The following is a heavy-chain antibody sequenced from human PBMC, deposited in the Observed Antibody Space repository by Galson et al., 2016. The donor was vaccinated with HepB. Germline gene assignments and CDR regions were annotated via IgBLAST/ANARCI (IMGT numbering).Heavy chain of an antibody. CDR3: AKDWATFYHDRNGYKYFDS. D-gene: IGHD3-22*01. V-gene: IGHV3-23*01. Sequence: SLRLSCAASGYTFDSYAMSWVRQAPGQGLEWVSGISTSGGTTYYAASVKGRFTISRDNSENTLYLQMNSLRAEDTAVYFCAKDWATFYHDRNGYKYFDSWGQGTLVTVSS. J-gene: IGHJ4*02. CDR1: GYTFDSYA. CDR2: ISTSGGTT.